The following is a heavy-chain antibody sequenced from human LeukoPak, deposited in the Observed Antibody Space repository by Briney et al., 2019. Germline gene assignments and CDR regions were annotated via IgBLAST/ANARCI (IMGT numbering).Heavy chain of an antibody. J-gene: IGHJ4*02. D-gene: IGHD2-15*01. CDR1: GFTFSGNG. CDR3: ARDSYGSPDY. CDR2: ITSKNNGM. Sequence: GGSLRLSCATSGFTFSGNGMNWVRQAPGKGLEWVSYITSKNNGMYYADSVKGRFTISRDNAKNSLDLQMNSLRDEDTAVYYCARDSYGSPDYWGQGTLVTVSS. V-gene: IGHV3-48*02.